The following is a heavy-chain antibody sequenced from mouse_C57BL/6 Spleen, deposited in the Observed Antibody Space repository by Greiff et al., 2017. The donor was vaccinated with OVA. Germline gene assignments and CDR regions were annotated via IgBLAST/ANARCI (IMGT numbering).Heavy chain of an antibody. J-gene: IGHJ4*01. D-gene: IGHD2-5*01. CDR2: INPSNGGT. CDR1: GYTFTSYW. CDR3: ASYYSNYDYAMDY. Sequence: QIQLQQSGTELVKPGASVKLSCKASGYTFTSYWMHWVKQRPGQGLEWIGNINPSNGGTNYNEKFKSKATLTVDKSSSTAYMQLSSLTSEDSAVYYCASYYSNYDYAMDYWGQGTSVTVSS. V-gene: IGHV1-53*01.